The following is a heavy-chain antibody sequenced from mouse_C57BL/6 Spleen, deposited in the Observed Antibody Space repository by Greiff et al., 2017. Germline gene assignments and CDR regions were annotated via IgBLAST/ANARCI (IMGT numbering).Heavy chain of an antibody. CDR3: ARLDHYYGSSRLAY. J-gene: IGHJ3*01. Sequence: QVQLQQPGAELVKPGASVKLSCKASGYTFTSYWMQWVKQRPGQGLEWIGEIDPSDSYTNYNQKFKGQATLTVDTSSSTAYMQLSSLTSEDSAVYDGARLDHYYGSSRLAYWGQGTLVTVSA. V-gene: IGHV1-50*01. CDR1: GYTFTSYW. D-gene: IGHD1-1*01. CDR2: IDPSDSYT.